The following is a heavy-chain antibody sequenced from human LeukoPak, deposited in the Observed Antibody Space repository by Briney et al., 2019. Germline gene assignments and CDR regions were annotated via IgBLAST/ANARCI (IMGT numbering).Heavy chain of an antibody. D-gene: IGHD4-23*01. CDR3: ARECHDYGGNSYVKPPDAFDI. CDR1: GFTFSSYS. CDR2: ISSSSSYI. J-gene: IGHJ3*02. V-gene: IGHV3-21*01. Sequence: NPGGSLRLSCAASGFTFSSYSMNWVRQAPGKGLEWVSSISSSSSYIYYADSVKGRFTISRDNAKNSLYLQMNSLRAEDTAVYYCARECHDYGGNSYVKPPDAFDIWGQGTMVTVSS.